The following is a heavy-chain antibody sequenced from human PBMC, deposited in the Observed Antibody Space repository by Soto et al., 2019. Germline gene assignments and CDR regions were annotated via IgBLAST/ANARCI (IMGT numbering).Heavy chain of an antibody. CDR1: GFTFSKAW. Sequence: EVQLVESGGGLVKPGGSLRLSCAASGFTFSKAWMNWVRQAPGKGLEWVGRIKSKTDGGTIDYAAPVKGRFTISRDDSKNTLYLQMNSLRTEDTAVYYCTTDIRDITSPFLDHWGQGTLVTVSS. J-gene: IGHJ4*02. V-gene: IGHV3-15*07. D-gene: IGHD3-3*01. CDR3: TTDIRDITSPFLDH. CDR2: IKSKTDGGTI.